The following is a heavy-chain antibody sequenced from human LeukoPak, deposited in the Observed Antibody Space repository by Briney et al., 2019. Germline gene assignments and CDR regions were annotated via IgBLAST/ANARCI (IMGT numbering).Heavy chain of an antibody. CDR2: IRSKANSYAT. V-gene: IGHV3-73*01. CDR3: TRRENDFWSGYDNPFFDY. CDR1: GFTFSGSA. Sequence: AGGSLRLSCAASGFTFSGSAMHWVRQASGKGREWVGRIRSKANSYATAYAASVKGRFTISRDDSKNTAYLQMNSLKTEDTAVYYCTRRENDFWSGYDNPFFDYWGQGTLVTVSS. J-gene: IGHJ4*02. D-gene: IGHD3-3*01.